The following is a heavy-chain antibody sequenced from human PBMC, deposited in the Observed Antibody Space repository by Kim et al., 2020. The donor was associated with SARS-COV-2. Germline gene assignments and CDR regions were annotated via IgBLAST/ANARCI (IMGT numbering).Heavy chain of an antibody. Sequence: SVKVSCKASGCTFSSYSIRWVRQAPGQGLEWMGWIIPIFGTANYAQKFQGRVTITADESTSTAYMELSRLRSEDTAVYYCARGSSHDILTGSRDYYCYGRDVWGQGTTVTVSS. CDR1: GCTFSSYS. J-gene: IGHJ6*02. D-gene: IGHD3-9*01. CDR2: IIPIFGTA. V-gene: IGHV1-69*13. CDR3: ARGSSHDILTGSRDYYCYGRDV.